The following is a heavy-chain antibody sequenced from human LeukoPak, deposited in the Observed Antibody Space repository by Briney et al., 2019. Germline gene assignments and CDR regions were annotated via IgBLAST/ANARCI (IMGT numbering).Heavy chain of an antibody. J-gene: IGHJ4*02. V-gene: IGHV1-2*02. CDR1: GYTFTGYY. D-gene: IGHD3-10*01. Sequence: ASVKVSCKPSGYTFTGYYMHWVRQAPGQGLEWMGWINPNSGGTNYAQKFQGRVTMTRDTSISTAYMELSRLRAYDTAVYYCARGGHYEGSAPPDYWGQGTLVTVSS. CDR3: ARGGHYEGSAPPDY. CDR2: INPNSGGT.